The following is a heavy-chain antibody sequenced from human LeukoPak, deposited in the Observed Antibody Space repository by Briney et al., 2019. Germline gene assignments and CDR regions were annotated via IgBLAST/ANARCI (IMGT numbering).Heavy chain of an antibody. Sequence: GGSLRLSCAASGFPFGDYYMSWVRQAPGKGLEWASHISGSGTTIYYADAVKGRFTISRDNAKNSLSLQMNSLRAEDTAVYYCAGGGATSFDYWGQGILVTVSS. CDR2: ISGSGTTI. CDR1: GFPFGDYY. D-gene: IGHD5-12*01. J-gene: IGHJ4*02. CDR3: AGGGATSFDY. V-gene: IGHV3-11*04.